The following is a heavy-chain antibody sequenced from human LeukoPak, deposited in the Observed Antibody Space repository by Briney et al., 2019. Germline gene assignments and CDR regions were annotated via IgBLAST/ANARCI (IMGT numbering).Heavy chain of an antibody. J-gene: IGHJ4*02. CDR1: GGSISSVSYD. V-gene: IGHV4-39*01. Sequence: SETLSLTCTVSGGSISSVSYDWGWIRQPPGKGLEWIGSIYYSGSTYYNPSLKSRVTISVDTSKNQFSLKLSSVTAADTAVYYCARHRWGALGSFDYWRQGTLVTVSS. D-gene: IGHD3-16*01. CDR3: ARHRWGALGSFDY. CDR2: IYYSGST.